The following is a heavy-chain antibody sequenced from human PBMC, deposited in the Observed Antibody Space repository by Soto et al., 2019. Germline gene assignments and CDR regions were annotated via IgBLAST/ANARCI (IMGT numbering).Heavy chain of an antibody. CDR1: GDSVSSNTSS. Sequence: SQTLSLTCAISGDSVSSNTSSWNWIRPSPSRGLEWLGRTYYKSKWYNDYAVSVKSRITINPDTSKNQFSLQLNSVTPEDTAVYYCVRERKYQLLSWYWFDPWGQGTLVTVSS. V-gene: IGHV6-1*01. D-gene: IGHD2-2*01. CDR2: TYYKSKWYN. CDR3: VRERKYQLLSWYWFDP. J-gene: IGHJ5*02.